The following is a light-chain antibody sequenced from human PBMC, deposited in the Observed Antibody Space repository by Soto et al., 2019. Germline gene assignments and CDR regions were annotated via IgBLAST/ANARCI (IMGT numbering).Light chain of an antibody. J-gene: IGKJ1*01. CDR2: DAS. CDR3: QQYNNWPQT. V-gene: IGKV3-11*01. Sequence: EIVLTQSPATLSLSPGERATLSCMASQRVGSYLAWYQQKPGQAPTFLIYDASNRATGIPARFSGSGSGTEFTLTITSLQSEDFAVYYCQQYNNWPQTFGQGTKVDIK. CDR1: QRVGSY.